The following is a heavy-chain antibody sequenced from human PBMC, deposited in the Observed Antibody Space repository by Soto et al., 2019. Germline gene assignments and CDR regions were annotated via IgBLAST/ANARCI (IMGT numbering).Heavy chain of an antibody. CDR2: ISGSGGST. CDR1: GFTFSSYA. D-gene: IGHD3-10*01. CDR3: AKAGEGWFGEYQ. V-gene: IGHV3-23*01. J-gene: IGHJ4*02. Sequence: GESLKISCAASGFTFSSYAMSWVRQAPGKGLEWVSAISGSGGSTYYADSVKGRFTISRDNSKNTLYLQMNSLRAEDTAVYYCAKAGEGWFGEYQWGQGTLVTVSS.